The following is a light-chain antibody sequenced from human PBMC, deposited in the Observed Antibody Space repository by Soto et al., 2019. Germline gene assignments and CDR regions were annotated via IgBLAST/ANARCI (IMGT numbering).Light chain of an antibody. CDR2: GAS. CDR1: KSVSSK. V-gene: IGKV3-15*01. Sequence: EGVMTQSPEPLSVSPGERASLSCMAGKSVSSKLAWYQQKPGQDPRLLIYGASTRATGIPARLSGSGSGTEFTLPISSLQSEDFAVYYCQQYNNWPPITFGQGTRLEIK. CDR3: QQYNNWPPIT. J-gene: IGKJ5*01.